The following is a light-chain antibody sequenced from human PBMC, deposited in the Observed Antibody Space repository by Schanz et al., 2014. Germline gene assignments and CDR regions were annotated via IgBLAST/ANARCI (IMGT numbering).Light chain of an antibody. CDR1: SSDIGGYNY. V-gene: IGLV2-8*01. CDR2: EVS. J-gene: IGLJ3*02. Sequence: QSALTQPPSASGSPGQSVTISCTGTSSDIGGYNYVSWYQQHPGKAPKILIYEVSKRPSGVPDRFSGSKSGNTASLTISGLQDEDEGDYYCCGYRDNYIWVFGGGTKLTVL. CDR3: CGYRDNYIWV.